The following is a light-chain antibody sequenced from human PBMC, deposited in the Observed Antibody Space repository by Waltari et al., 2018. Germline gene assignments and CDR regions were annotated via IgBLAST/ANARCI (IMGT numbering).Light chain of an antibody. CDR3: QQYNNWPRT. V-gene: IGKV3-15*01. CDR2: SAS. CDR1: QSITNN. Sequence: EIVMTQSPVTLSVSPGARATLACRASQSITNNLAWYQQRPVQAPRLLIYSASTRATGIQARFGGSGSGTEFTLTISILQSEDFAVYHCQQYNNWPRTFGPGTKLEIK. J-gene: IGKJ2*01.